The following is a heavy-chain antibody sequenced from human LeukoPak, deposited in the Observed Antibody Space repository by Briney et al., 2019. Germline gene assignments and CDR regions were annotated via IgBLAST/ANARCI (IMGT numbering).Heavy chain of an antibody. CDR3: AKSLSCGWSSYYFGD. CDR1: GFAFSTYY. D-gene: IGHD6-19*01. V-gene: IGHV3-30*18. CDR2: ISYDGRNM. J-gene: IGHJ4*02. Sequence: GGSLRLSCAASGFAFSTYYIHWVRQPPGKGLEWVAVISYDGRNMYYGDSVKGRFTISRDNSKNTLYLQMNSLRPEDTAVYYCAKSLSCGWSSYYFGDWGQGTLVAVSS.